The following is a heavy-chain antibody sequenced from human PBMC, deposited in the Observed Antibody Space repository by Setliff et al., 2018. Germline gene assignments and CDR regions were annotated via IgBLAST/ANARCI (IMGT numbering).Heavy chain of an antibody. D-gene: IGHD5-18*01. Sequence: PSETLSLTCTVSGGSISSYYWSWIRQPAGKGLEWIGHIYIGGSANYNPSLKSRVTISVDTSKNQFSLKLSSVTAADTAVYYCARGGGYSTNDYWGQGTLVTVSS. V-gene: IGHV4-4*07. J-gene: IGHJ4*02. CDR2: IYIGGSA. CDR3: ARGGGYSTNDY. CDR1: GGSISSYY.